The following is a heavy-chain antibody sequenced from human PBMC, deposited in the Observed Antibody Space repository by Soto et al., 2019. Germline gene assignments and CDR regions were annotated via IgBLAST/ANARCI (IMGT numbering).Heavy chain of an antibody. CDR1: GFSLSTRGVA. J-gene: IGHJ6*02. CDR3: PHSHPEASATGPDV. D-gene: IGHD7-27*01. V-gene: IGHV2-5*02. CDR2: VYWDYDK. Sequence: QITLKESGPTLVKPTQTLTLTCTFSGFSLSTRGVAVDWIRQPPGKALEWLALVYWDYDKRYNSSLKSSLTITRDTSKYQVVLTLTNVDPADTGTYYCPHSHPEASATGPDVWGQGTTVTVSS.